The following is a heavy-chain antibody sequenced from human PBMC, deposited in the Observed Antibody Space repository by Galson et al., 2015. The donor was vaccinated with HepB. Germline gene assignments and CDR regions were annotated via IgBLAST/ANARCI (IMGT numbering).Heavy chain of an antibody. CDR1: GCTFSNYG. J-gene: IGHJ4*02. D-gene: IGHD3-10*01. Sequence: SVKVSCKASGCTFSNYGITWVRQAPGQGLQWMGWISGFNGNKNYAPNLQGRVTLTTDTSTSTAYMELRSLGSDDTAVYYCVRDGVWFGRPPLDYWGQGTLVTVSS. V-gene: IGHV1-18*04. CDR3: VRDGVWFGRPPLDY. CDR2: ISGFNGNK.